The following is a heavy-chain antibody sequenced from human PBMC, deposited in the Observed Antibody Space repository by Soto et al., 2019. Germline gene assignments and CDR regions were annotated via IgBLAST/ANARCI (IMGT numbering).Heavy chain of an antibody. J-gene: IGHJ6*02. CDR1: GFTFSSYG. CDR2: ISYDGSNK. V-gene: IGHV3-30*18. Sequence: QVQLVESGGGVVQPGRSLRLSCAASGFTFSSYGMHWVRQAPGKVLEWVAVISYDGSNKYYADSAKGRFTISRDNSKNTLYMKMNSLRAEDTAVYYCAKVLTWFAEFIDQDSYYGMAVWGQGTTVTVSS. CDR3: AKVLTWFAEFIDQDSYYGMAV. D-gene: IGHD3-10*01.